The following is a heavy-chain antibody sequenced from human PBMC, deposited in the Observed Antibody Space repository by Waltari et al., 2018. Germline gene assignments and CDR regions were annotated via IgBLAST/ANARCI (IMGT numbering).Heavy chain of an antibody. CDR2: ISGFNGHT. CDR1: GYIFTDYG. V-gene: IGHV1-18*01. Sequence: QGQLVQSGAEMKKPGASVKVSCQASGYIFTDYGVTWVRQAPGQGLEWRGWISGFNGHTTYAQKLQDRVTMTADTSTRTAYMELRTLTSDDTAVYFCARAARLWNAVLWHFDLWGRGTLVTVSS. J-gene: IGHJ2*01. D-gene: IGHD1-1*01. CDR3: ARAARLWNAVLWHFDL.